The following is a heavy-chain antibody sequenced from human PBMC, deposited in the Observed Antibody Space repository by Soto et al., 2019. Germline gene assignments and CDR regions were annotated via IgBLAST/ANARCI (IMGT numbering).Heavy chain of an antibody. Sequence: PGGSLRLSCAVSGFTFSSFEMNWVRQAPGQGLEWVSGIDQSGGRTDYSDSVRGRFTISRDNAKNSLHLQMNSLRAEDTAVYYCVRDRTLLVPTSIDYWGHGTLVTVSS. J-gene: IGHJ4*01. CDR1: GFTFSSFE. D-gene: IGHD3-3*01. CDR2: IDQSGGRT. CDR3: VRDRTLLVPTSIDY. V-gene: IGHV3-48*03.